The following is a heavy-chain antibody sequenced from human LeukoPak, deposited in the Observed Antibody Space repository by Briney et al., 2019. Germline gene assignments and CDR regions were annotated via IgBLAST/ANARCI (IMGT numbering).Heavy chain of an antibody. V-gene: IGHV1-69*13. CDR3: ARGPPAFFIAAAGTGSWFDP. CDR2: IIPIFGTA. D-gene: IGHD6-13*01. J-gene: IGHJ5*02. Sequence: SVKVSCKASGGTFSSYAISWVRQAPGQGLEWMGGIIPIFGTANYAQKFQGRVTITADESTSTAYMELSSLRFEDTAVYYCARGPPAFFIAAAGTGSWFDPWGQGTLVTVSS. CDR1: GGTFSSYA.